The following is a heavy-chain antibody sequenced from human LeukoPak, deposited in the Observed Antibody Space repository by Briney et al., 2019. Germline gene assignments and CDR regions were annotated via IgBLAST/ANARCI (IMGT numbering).Heavy chain of an antibody. J-gene: IGHJ5*02. CDR3: TKDPNGDYVGAFDP. CDR1: GFTFSSYA. V-gene: IGHV3-23*01. D-gene: IGHD4-17*01. Sequence: PGGSLRLSCAASGFTFSSYAMSWVRQAPGKGLEWVSSITGGHYPTYNTDSVKGRFTISRDKSKNTLYLRMNSLRADDTAVYYGTKDPNGDYVGAFDPWGQGTLVTVSS. CDR2: ITGGHYPT.